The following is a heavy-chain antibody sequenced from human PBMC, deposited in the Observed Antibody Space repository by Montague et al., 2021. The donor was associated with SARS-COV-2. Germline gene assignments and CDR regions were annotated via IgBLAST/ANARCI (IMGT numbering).Heavy chain of an antibody. V-gene: IGHV3-7*03. CDR1: GFTFSTYW. Sequence: SLRLSCAASGFTFSTYWMTWVRQAPGKGLEWVANINQAGSGIHYVDSVRGRFTISRDNAKNSLYLQMNSLRVEDTALYYCGRDTDIWGPGTTVTVSS. CDR3: GRDTDI. CDR2: INQAGSGI. J-gene: IGHJ6*02.